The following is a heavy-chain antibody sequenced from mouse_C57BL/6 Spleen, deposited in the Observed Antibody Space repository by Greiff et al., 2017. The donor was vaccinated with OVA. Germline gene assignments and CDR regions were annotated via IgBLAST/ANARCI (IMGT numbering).Heavy chain of an antibody. V-gene: IGHV2-9-1*01. CDR2: IWTGGGT. D-gene: IGHD2-4*01. J-gene: IGHJ4*01. CDR3: ASHYDYDAYYAMDY. Sequence: VKLMESGPGLVAPSQSLSITCTVSGFSLTSYAISWVRQPPGKGLEWLGVIWTGGGTNYNSALKSRLSISKDNSKSQVFLKMNSLQTDDTARYYCASHYDYDAYYAMDYWGQGTSVTVSS. CDR1: GFSLTSYA.